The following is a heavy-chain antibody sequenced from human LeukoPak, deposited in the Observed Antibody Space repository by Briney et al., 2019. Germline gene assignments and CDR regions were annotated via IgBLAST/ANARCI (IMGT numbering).Heavy chain of an antibody. J-gene: IGHJ4*02. CDR2: ISGSGGST. CDR3: AKDSYYDDSVYYSPHFDY. D-gene: IGHD3-22*01. Sequence: PGGSLRLSCAASGFTFNSHAMSWVRQAPGKGLEWVSTISGSGGSTYYADSVKGRFTISRDNSKNTLYLQMNSLRAEDTAVYYCAKDSYYDDSVYYSPHFDYWGQGTLVTVSS. V-gene: IGHV3-23*01. CDR1: GFTFNSHA.